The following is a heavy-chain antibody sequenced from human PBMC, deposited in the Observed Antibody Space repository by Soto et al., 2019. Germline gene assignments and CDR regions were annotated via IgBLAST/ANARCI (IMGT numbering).Heavy chain of an antibody. CDR2: IYYSGST. CDR3: ARSDYNWFDP. V-gene: IGHV4-31*03. D-gene: IGHD2-21*02. J-gene: IGHJ5*02. CDR1: GGSISSGGYY. Sequence: SETLSLTCTVSGGSISSGGYYWSWIRQHPGKGLEWIGYIYYSGSTYYNPSLKSRVTISVDTSKNQFSLKLSSVTAADTAVYYCARSDYNWFDPWGQGTLVTVSS.